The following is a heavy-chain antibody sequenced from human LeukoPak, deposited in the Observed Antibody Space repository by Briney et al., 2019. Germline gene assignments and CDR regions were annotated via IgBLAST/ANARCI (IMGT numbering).Heavy chain of an antibody. CDR1: GFTFSGSA. CDR3: TRARDGYTHFDY. Sequence: GGSLRLSCAASGFTFSGSAMHWVRQASGKGLELVGRIRNKPNSYATAYAASVKGRFTISRDDSKNTAYLQMNSLKTEDTAVYYCTRARDGYTHFDYWGQGTLITVSS. CDR2: IRNKPNSYAT. D-gene: IGHD5-24*01. J-gene: IGHJ4*02. V-gene: IGHV3-73*01.